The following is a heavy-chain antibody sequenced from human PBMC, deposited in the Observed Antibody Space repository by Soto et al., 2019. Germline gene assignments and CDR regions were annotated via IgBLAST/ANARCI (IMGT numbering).Heavy chain of an antibody. CDR2: IIPILGIA. V-gene: IGHV1-69*02. Sequence: ASVKVSCKASGGTFSSYTISWVRQAPGQGLEWMGRIIPILGIANYAQKFQGRVTITADKSTSTAYMELSSLRSEDTAVYYCARNSREYSGYDYFPPYYFDYWGQGTLVTVSS. CDR3: ARNSREYSGYDYFPPYYFDY. CDR1: GGTFSSYT. J-gene: IGHJ4*02. D-gene: IGHD5-12*01.